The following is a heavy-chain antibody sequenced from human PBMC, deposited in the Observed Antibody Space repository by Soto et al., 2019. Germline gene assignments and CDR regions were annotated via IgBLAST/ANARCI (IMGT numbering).Heavy chain of an antibody. Sequence: GGSLRLSCAASGFTVTSNYMSWVRQAPGKGLEWVSVIYTGGSTYYIDSVKGRFTISRDNSKNTLYLQMNSLRAEDTAVYYCARDRAAYYYDSSGLFDYWGQGTLVTVSS. CDR2: IYTGGST. CDR3: ARDRAAYYYDSSGLFDY. CDR1: GFTVTSNY. D-gene: IGHD3-22*01. J-gene: IGHJ4*02. V-gene: IGHV3-66*01.